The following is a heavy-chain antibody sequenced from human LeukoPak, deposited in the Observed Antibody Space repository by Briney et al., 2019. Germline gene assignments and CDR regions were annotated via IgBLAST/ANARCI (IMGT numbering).Heavy chain of an antibody. J-gene: IGHJ3*02. D-gene: IGHD6-13*01. Sequence: GGSLRLSCAASGFTFSSYSMNWVRQAPGKGLEWVSYISSSSSTIYYADPVKGRFTISRDNAKNSLYLQMNSLRAEDTAVYYCARGYSSSWYGAFDIWGQGTMVTVSS. V-gene: IGHV3-48*01. CDR1: GFTFSSYS. CDR3: ARGYSSSWYGAFDI. CDR2: ISSSSSTI.